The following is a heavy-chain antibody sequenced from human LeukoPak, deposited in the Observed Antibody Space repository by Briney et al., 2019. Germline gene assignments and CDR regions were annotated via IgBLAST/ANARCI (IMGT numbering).Heavy chain of an antibody. CDR2: ISNNGGYT. CDR3: AKQLGYCSDGSCYFPY. V-gene: IGHV3-23*01. D-gene: IGHD2-15*01. J-gene: IGHJ4*02. CDR1: GFTFSSSA. Sequence: EGSLRLSCAASGFTFSSSAMSWVRQAPGKGLEWVSAISNNGGYTYYADSVQGRFAISRDNSKSTLCLQMNSLRAEDTAVYYCAKQLGYCSDGSCYFPYWGQGTLVTVSS.